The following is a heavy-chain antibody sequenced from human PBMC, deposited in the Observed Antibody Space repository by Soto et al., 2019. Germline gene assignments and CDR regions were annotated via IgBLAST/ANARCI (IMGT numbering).Heavy chain of an antibody. CDR1: GGTFSSYT. V-gene: IGHV1-69*08. CDR2: IIASIGNT. CDR3: ARDRPFDY. J-gene: IGHJ4*02. Sequence: SVKVSCKASGGTFSSYTISWVRQAPGQRLEWMGRIIASIGNTNYSQKFQGRVTITRDKSASTAYMELSSLRSEDTAVYYCARDRPFDYWGQGTLVTVSS.